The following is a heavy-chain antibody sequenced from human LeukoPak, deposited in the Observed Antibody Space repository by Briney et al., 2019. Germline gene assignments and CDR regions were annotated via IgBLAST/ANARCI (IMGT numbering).Heavy chain of an antibody. J-gene: IGHJ4*02. D-gene: IGHD3-10*01. CDR2: IQQDGSEK. CDR3: ARVRKLRTRGLMDPLDY. Sequence: GGSLRLSCAASGFTFNYYWLTWVRQAPGKGLEWVANIQQDGSEKYYVDSVKGRFIISRDNAKNSLYLQMNSLRAEDTAVYYCARVRKLRTRGLMDPLDYWGQGTPVTVSS. CDR1: GFTFNYYW. V-gene: IGHV3-7*01.